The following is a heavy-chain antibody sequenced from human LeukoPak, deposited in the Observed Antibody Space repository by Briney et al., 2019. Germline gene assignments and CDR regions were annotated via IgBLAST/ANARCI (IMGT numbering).Heavy chain of an antibody. J-gene: IGHJ5*02. V-gene: IGHV4-59*01. CDR1: GGSISSYY. CDR3: ARGAYYYDSSGYNWFDP. D-gene: IGHD3-22*01. CDR2: IYYSGST. Sequence: SETLSLTCTVSGGSISSYYWSWIRQPPGKGLEWIGYIYYSGSTNYNPSLKGRVTISVDTSKNQFSLKLSSVTAADTAVYYCARGAYYYDSSGYNWFDPWGQGTLVTVSS.